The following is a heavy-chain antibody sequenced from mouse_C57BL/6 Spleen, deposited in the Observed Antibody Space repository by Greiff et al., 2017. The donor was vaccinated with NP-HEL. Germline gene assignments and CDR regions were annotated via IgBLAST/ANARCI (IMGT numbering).Heavy chain of an antibody. CDR3: ARTTYWYFDV. CDR2: IDPSDSET. V-gene: IGHV1-52*01. D-gene: IGHD1-1*01. Sequence: QVQLQQPGAELVRPGSSVKLSCKASGYTFTSYWLHWVKQRPIQGLEWIGNIDPSDSETHYNQKFKDKATLTVDKSSSTAYMQLSSLTSEDSAVYYCARTTYWYFDVWGTGTTVTVSS. J-gene: IGHJ1*03. CDR1: GYTFTSYW.